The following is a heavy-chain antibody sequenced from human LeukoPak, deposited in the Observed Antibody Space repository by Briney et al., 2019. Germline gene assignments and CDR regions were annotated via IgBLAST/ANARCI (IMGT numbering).Heavy chain of an antibody. Sequence: SETLSLTCTVSGYSISSGYYWGWIRQPAGKGLEWIGRIYTSGSTNYNPSFKSRVTMSVDTSKNQFPLKLSSVTAADTAVYYCARGEHDYGDQYYFDYWGQGTLVTVSS. CDR1: GYSISSGYY. V-gene: IGHV4-4*07. J-gene: IGHJ4*02. CDR2: IYTSGST. D-gene: IGHD4-17*01. CDR3: ARGEHDYGDQYYFDY.